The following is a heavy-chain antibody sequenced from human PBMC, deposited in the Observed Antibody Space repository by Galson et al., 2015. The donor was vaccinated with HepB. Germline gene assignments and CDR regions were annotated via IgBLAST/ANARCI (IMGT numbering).Heavy chain of an antibody. V-gene: IGHV3-74*01. J-gene: IGHJ6*02. CDR2: INSDGSST. CDR1: GFTFSSYW. CDR3: ARDQWGDSQWLVLTHYYYYGMDV. Sequence: SLRLSCAASGFTFSSYWMHWVRQAPGKGLVWVSRINSDGSSTSYADSVKGRFTISRDNAKNTLYLQMNSLRAEDTAVYYCARDQWGDSQWLVLTHYYYYGMDVWGQGTTVTVSS. D-gene: IGHD6-19*01.